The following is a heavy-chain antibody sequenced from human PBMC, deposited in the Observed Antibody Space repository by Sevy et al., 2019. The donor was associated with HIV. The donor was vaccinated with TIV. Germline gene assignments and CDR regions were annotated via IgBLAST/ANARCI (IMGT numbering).Heavy chain of an antibody. J-gene: IGHJ3*02. D-gene: IGHD2-15*01. V-gene: IGHV1-2*02. CDR1: GYTFTGHY. CDR3: ARVFPYCSGGSCYSPYDAFDI. CDR2: INPNSGST. Sequence: ASVKVSCKASGYTFTGHYMHWVRQAPGQGLEWMGWINPNSGSTDYAQKFQGRVTLTKDTSISTAYLELSRLTSDDTAGYYCARVFPYCSGGSCYSPYDAFDIWGQGTMVTVSS.